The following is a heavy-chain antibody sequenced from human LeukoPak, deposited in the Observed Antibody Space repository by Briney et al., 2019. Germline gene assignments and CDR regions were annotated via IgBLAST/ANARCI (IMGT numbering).Heavy chain of an antibody. J-gene: IGHJ4*02. CDR1: GGSMNSNSYY. CDR2: FYYTGST. D-gene: IGHD5-18*01. Sequence: SETLSLTCTVSGGSMNSNSYYWGWIRQPPGEGLEWIGSFYYTGSTYYNPSLKSRVTISADTSKNQLSLKLSSVAAADTAVYYCARGYTAGWIPYDYWGQGTLVTVSS. V-gene: IGHV4-39*01. CDR3: ARGYTAGWIPYDY.